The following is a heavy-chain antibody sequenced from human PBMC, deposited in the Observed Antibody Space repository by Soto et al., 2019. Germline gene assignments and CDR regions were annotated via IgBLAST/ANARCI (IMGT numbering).Heavy chain of an antibody. CDR1: GFTFSSYA. Sequence: GGSLRLSCAASGFTFSSYAMSWVRQAPGKGLEWVSAISGSGGSTYYADSVKGRFTISRDNSKNTLYLQMNSLRAEDTAVYYCAKSIGAATRCDCDYWGQGTLVTVSS. CDR2: ISGSGGST. J-gene: IGHJ4*02. CDR3: AKSIGAATRCDCDY. V-gene: IGHV3-23*01. D-gene: IGHD2-15*01.